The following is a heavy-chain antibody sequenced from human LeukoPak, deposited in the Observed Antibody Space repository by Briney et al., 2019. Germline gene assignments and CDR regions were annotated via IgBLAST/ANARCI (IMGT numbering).Heavy chain of an antibody. D-gene: IGHD3-9*01. CDR1: GYSISSGYY. V-gene: IGHV4-38-2*02. CDR3: ARGSRPVYNLLTGKRYFDY. Sequence: PSETLSLTCTVSGYSISSGYYWGWIRQPPGKGLEWTGSIDHSGSTYYNPSLKSRITISLDTSKNQFSLNLSSVTAADTAVYYCARGSRPVYNLLTGKRYFDYWGQGTLLTVSS. J-gene: IGHJ4*02. CDR2: IDHSGST.